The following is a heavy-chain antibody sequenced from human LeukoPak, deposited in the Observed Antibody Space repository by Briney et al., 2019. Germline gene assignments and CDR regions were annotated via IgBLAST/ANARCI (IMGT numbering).Heavy chain of an antibody. D-gene: IGHD5-12*01. J-gene: IGHJ6*02. CDR1: GGSFSGYY. Sequence: PSETLSLTCAVYGGSFSGYYWSWIRQPPGKGLEWIGEINHSGSTNYNPSLKSRVTISVDTSKNQFSLKLSSVTAADTAVYYCAKDVGYDYGHYYNMDVWGQGTTVTVSS. V-gene: IGHV4-34*01. CDR3: AKDVGYDYGHYYNMDV. CDR2: INHSGST.